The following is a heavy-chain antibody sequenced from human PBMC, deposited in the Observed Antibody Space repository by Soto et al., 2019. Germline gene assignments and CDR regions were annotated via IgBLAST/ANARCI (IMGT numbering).Heavy chain of an antibody. CDR1: GGSISSGDYY. Sequence: SETLSLSCAVSGGSISSGDYYWSWIRQQPGKDLEWIGFTDYSGSTYYNPSLRSRVTISVDTSKNQFSLSLNSVTAADSAVYYCARAIAVTTPWFDPWGQGTLVTVSS. CDR3: ARAIAVTTPWFDP. D-gene: IGHD4-17*01. CDR2: TDYSGST. V-gene: IGHV4-31*02. J-gene: IGHJ5*02.